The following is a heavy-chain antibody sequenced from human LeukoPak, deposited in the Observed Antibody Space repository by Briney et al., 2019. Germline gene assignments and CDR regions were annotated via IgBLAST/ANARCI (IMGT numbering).Heavy chain of an antibody. V-gene: IGHV3-7*03. CDR2: IKQDGSEK. D-gene: IGHD2-2*01. Sequence: GGSLRLSCAASGFTFSSYWMSWVRQAPGKGLEWVANIKQDGSEKYYVDSVKGRFTISRDNAKNSLYLQMNSLRAEDTAVYYCARDGPAVPAAPAFDRWSQASLVTVSS. J-gene: IGHJ5*02. CDR3: ARDGPAVPAAPAFDR. CDR1: GFTFSSYW.